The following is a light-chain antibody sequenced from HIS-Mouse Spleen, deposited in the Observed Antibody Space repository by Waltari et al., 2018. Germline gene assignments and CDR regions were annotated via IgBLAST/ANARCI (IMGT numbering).Light chain of an antibody. CDR1: SRDVGGYYY. J-gene: IGLJ2*01. CDR3: SSYAGSNSLVV. CDR2: EVS. Sequence: QSALTPPPSASGSPGQSVTISCTGPSRDVGGYYYVSWYQQHPAKPPTLMIYEVSSRPSGVPDRFSGSKYANTASLTVSGLQAEDEADYYCSSYAGSNSLVVFGGGTKLTVL. V-gene: IGLV2-8*01.